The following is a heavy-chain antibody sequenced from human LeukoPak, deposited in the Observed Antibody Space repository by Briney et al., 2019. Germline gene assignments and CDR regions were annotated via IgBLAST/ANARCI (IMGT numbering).Heavy chain of an antibody. CDR2: IDPGDSDA. CDR1: GYSFTSYW. J-gene: IGHJ3*02. V-gene: IGHV5-51*01. D-gene: IGHD6-13*01. CDR3: AKKGIAAADAFDI. Sequence: GESLKISCKGSGYSFTSYWIGWVRQMPGKGLEWMGIIDPGDSDARYSPSFQGQVTISADKSISTAYLQWNSVKASDTAMYYCAKKGIAAADAFDIWGQGTMVTVSS.